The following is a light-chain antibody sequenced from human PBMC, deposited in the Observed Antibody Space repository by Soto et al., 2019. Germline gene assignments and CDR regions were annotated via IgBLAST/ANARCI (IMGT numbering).Light chain of an antibody. J-gene: IGKJ2*01. CDR3: KKYYSPPPNI. CDR1: QSVLYSSNNKNY. CDR2: WAS. V-gene: IGKV4-1*01. Sequence: DIVMTQSPDSLAVSLGERATINCKSSQSVLYSSNNKNYLAWYQQKPGQPPKLLIYWASTRESGVPDRFSGRGSGKDFPLTISSLQAEDVAVFYCKKYYSPPPNIFGQGTKLEIK.